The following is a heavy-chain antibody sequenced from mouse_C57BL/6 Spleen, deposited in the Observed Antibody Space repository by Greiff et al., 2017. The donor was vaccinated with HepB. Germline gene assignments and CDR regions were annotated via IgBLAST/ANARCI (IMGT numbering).Heavy chain of an antibody. Sequence: EVQGVESGGGLVQPKGSLKLSCAASGFSFNTYAMNWVRQAPGKGLEWVARIRSKSNNYATYYADSVKDRFTISRDDSESMLYLQMNNLKTEDTAMYYCVRYYDYDVYAMDYWGQGTSVTVSS. D-gene: IGHD2-4*01. CDR2: IRSKSNNYAT. CDR1: GFSFNTYA. V-gene: IGHV10-1*01. CDR3: VRYYDYDVYAMDY. J-gene: IGHJ4*01.